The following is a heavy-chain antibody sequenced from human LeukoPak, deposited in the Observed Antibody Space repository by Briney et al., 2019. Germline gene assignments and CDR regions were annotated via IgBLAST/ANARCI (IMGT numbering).Heavy chain of an antibody. V-gene: IGHV1-46*01. D-gene: IGHD3-22*01. CDR3: AREGRKDSSGYGRGPGNY. CDR2: INPSGGST. Sequence: ASVKVSCKASGYTFTSYYMHWVRQAPGQGLEWMGIINPSGGSTSYAQKFQGRVTMTRDMSTSTVYMELSSLRSEDTAVCYCAREGRKDSSGYGRGPGNYWGQGTLVTVSS. CDR1: GYTFTSYY. J-gene: IGHJ4*02.